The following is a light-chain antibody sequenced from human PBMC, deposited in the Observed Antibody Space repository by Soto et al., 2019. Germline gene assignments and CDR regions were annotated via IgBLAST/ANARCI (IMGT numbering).Light chain of an antibody. CDR2: GAS. CDR1: QSVSSK. V-gene: IGKV3-15*01. J-gene: IGKJ1*01. Sequence: EIVLTQSPVTLSVSPGERATLSCRASQSVSSKLAWYQQKPGQAPRLLFYGASTGATGIPARFSGSGSETEFTLSISSLQSEDFAVSYCQQYNNWPGTFGQGTQVDIK. CDR3: QQYNNWPGT.